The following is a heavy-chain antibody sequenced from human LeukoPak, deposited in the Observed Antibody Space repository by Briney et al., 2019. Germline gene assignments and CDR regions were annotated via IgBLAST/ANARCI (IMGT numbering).Heavy chain of an antibody. V-gene: IGHV1-69*13. CDR1: GGTFSSYA. CDR3: ARDLKWELLPDY. Sequence: SVKVSCKASGGTFSSYAISWVRHAPGQGLEWMGGIIPIFGTANYAQKFQGRVTITADESTSTAYMDLRSLRSDDTAVYYCARDLKWELLPDYWGQGTLVTVSS. J-gene: IGHJ4*02. D-gene: IGHD1-26*01. CDR2: IIPIFGTA.